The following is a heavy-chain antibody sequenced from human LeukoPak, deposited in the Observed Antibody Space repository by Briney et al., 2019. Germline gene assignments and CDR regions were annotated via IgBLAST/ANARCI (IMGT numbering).Heavy chain of an antibody. CDR3: ARGGIQGITRGYFDY. CDR1: GGSFSGYY. CDR2: INHSGST. V-gene: IGHV4-34*01. J-gene: IGHJ4*02. Sequence: PSETLSLTCAVYGGSFSGYYWSWIRQPPGKGLEWIGEINHSGSTNYNPSLKSRVTISVDTSKNQLSLKLSSVTAADTAVYYCARGGIQGITRGYFDYWGQGTLVTVSS. D-gene: IGHD2-2*01.